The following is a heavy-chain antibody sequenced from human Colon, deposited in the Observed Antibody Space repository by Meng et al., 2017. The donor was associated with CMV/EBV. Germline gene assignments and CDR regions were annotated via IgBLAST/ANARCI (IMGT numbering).Heavy chain of an antibody. CDR3: VGGGSGYMDY. V-gene: IGHV3-74*03. CDR2: IKTDGSYT. CDR1: GLNFRRWW. D-gene: IGHD5-12*01. Sequence: LYCAASGLNFRRWWMHWVRKAPGKGLVWVSRIKTDGSYTTYADSVKGRFTISRDNAKNTLYLQMNSLRVEDTAVYYCVGGGSGYMDYWGQGTLVTVSS. J-gene: IGHJ4*02.